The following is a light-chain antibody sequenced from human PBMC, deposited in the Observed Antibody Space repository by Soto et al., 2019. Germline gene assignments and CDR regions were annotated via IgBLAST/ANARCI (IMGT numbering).Light chain of an antibody. CDR1: QSVGTY. Sequence: NMWTLSPDTVTLSPGERATLSCMASQSVGTYLAWYQQKPGQSPRLLIYQTSNRPTGVPARFSGSGSGTEFTLTISSLEPEDFAVYYCQHHSDWFSWSFGQGTKVDIK. V-gene: IGKV3-11*01. CDR2: QTS. J-gene: IGKJ1*01. CDR3: QHHSDWFSWS.